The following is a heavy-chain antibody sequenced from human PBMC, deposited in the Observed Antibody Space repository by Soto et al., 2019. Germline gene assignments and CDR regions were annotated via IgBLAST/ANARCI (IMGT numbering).Heavy chain of an antibody. CDR3: AREYSGYDYYYFDY. CDR1: GYSFTSYW. J-gene: IGHJ4*02. Sequence: PGYSLKISCNGSGYSFTSYWISLVLQIPGKGLEWMGRIDPSDSYTNYSPSFQGHVTISADKSISTAYLQWSSLKASDTAMYYCAREYSGYDYYYFDYWGQGTLVTVSS. D-gene: IGHD5-12*01. V-gene: IGHV5-10-1*01. CDR2: IDPSDSYT.